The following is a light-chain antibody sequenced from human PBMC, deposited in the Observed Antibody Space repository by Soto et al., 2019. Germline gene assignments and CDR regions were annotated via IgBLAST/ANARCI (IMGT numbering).Light chain of an antibody. V-gene: IGLV2-8*01. CDR1: SSDVGGYNY. Sequence: QSALTQPPSASGSPGQSVTISCTGTSSDVGGYNYVSWYQQHPGKAPKLMIYEVTKRPSGVPDRFSGSKSGNTASLTVSGXXXXXXXXXXCSSYAGSNIVIFGGGTKLTVL. CDR3: SSYAGSNIVI. J-gene: IGLJ2*01. CDR2: EVT.